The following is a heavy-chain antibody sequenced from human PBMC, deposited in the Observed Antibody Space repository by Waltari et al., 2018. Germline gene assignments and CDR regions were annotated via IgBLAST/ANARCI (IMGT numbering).Heavy chain of an antibody. CDR3: ARAGIRYYDFWSGYAKPNWFDP. CDR1: GGSFSGYY. V-gene: IGHV4-34*01. Sequence: QVQLQQWGAGLLKPSETLSLTCAVYGGSFSGYYWSWIRQPPGKGLEWIGEINHRKSNNYNPALKRRVTISVDTSKNQFSLKLSAVTAADTAVYYCARAGIRYYDFWSGYAKPNWFDPWGQGTLVTVSS. D-gene: IGHD3-3*01. CDR2: INHRKSN. J-gene: IGHJ5*02.